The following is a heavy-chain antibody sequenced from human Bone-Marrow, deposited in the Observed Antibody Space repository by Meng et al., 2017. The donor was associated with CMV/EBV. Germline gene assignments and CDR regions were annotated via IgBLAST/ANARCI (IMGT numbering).Heavy chain of an antibody. CDR1: GGSISSGGYY. CDR2: IYYTGNT. CDR3: ARRPMVVSRGGIDY. D-gene: IGHD4-23*01. J-gene: IGHJ4*02. V-gene: IGHV4-31*02. Sequence: SGGSISSGGYYWTWIRQHPGKGLEWIGYIYYTGNTYYTPSLRSRVTMSVDTSKNQFSLRVTSVTAADTAVYYCARRPMVVSRGGIDYWGQGTLVTVSS.